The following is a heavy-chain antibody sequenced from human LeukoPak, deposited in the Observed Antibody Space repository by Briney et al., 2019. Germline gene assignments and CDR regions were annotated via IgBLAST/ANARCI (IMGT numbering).Heavy chain of an antibody. D-gene: IGHD3-10*01. V-gene: IGHV1-18*01. CDR1: GYTFTSYG. Sequence: GASVKVSCKASGYTFTSYGISWVRQAPGQGLEWMGWISAYNGNTNYAQKLQGRVTMTTDTSTSTAYMELRSLRSDDPAVYYCAREGITMVRGVIALKSTGMDVWGQGTTVTVSS. CDR3: AREGITMVRGVIALKSTGMDV. CDR2: ISAYNGNT. J-gene: IGHJ6*02.